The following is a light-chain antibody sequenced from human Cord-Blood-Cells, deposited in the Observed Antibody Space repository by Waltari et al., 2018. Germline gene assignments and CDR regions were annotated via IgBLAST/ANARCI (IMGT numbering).Light chain of an antibody. CDR1: SGSVSTSYY. Sequence: QTVVTQEPSFSVSPGGTVTLTCGLSSGSVSTSYYPSWYQQTPGQAPCTLIYSTNTRSSGVPDRFSGSILGNKAALTITGAQADDESDYYCVLCMGSGIWVFGGGTKLTVL. J-gene: IGLJ3*02. CDR2: STN. V-gene: IGLV8-61*01. CDR3: VLCMGSGIWV.